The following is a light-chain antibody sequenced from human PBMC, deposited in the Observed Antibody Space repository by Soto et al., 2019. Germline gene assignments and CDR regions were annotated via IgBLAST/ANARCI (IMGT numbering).Light chain of an antibody. Sequence: EIVLTQSPDTLSLSPGERATLSCRASQSVSYTYLAWYQQKPGQAPRLLIYAASSRATGIPDRFSGSVSGTDFTLTISRLEPEDFAVYYCQQYDGSPMYIFGQGTKLEIK. CDR1: QSVSYTY. CDR3: QQYDGSPMYI. J-gene: IGKJ2*01. V-gene: IGKV3-20*01. CDR2: AAS.